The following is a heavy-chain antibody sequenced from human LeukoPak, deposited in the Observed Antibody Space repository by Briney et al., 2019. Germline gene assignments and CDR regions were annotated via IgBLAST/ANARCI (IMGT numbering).Heavy chain of an antibody. Sequence: TSEILSLTCAVYGGSFSGYYWSWIRQPPGKGLEWIGEINHSGSTNYNPSLKSRVTISVDTSKNQFSLKLSSVTAADTAVYYCARAIPGFDYWGQGTLVTVSS. V-gene: IGHV4-34*01. J-gene: IGHJ4*02. CDR3: ARAIPGFDY. CDR2: INHSGST. CDR1: GGSFSGYY.